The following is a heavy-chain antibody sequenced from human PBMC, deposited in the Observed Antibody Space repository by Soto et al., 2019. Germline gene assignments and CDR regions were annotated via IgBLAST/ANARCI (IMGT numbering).Heavy chain of an antibody. J-gene: IGHJ4*01. CDR3: ARPRIAVAGRGGLGY. CDR2: IIPSGGST. V-gene: IGHV1-46*01. Sequence: ASVKASCKASGYTFTSYYMHWVRQAPGQGLEWLGIIIPSGGSTSYAQKFQGRVTVTRVTSTSTVYMELSSLRSEDTAVYYCARPRIAVAGRGGLGYWG. D-gene: IGHD6-19*01. CDR1: GYTFTSYY.